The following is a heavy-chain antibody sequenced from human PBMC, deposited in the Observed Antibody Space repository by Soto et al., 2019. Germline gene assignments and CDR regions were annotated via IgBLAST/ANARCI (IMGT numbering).Heavy chain of an antibody. Sequence: SGGSLRLSCAASGFTFSGSAMHWVRQASGKGLEWVGRIRSKANSYATAYAASVKGRFTISRDDSKNTAYLQMNSLKTEDTAVYYCTRTEDIVLMVYAIRAWDYYYYGMDVWGQGTTVTVS. J-gene: IGHJ6*02. D-gene: IGHD2-8*01. CDR2: IRSKANSYAT. V-gene: IGHV3-73*01. CDR3: TRTEDIVLMVYAIRAWDYYYYGMDV. CDR1: GFTFSGSA.